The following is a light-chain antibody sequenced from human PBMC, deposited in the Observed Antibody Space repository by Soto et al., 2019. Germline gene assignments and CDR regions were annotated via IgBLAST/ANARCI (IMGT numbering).Light chain of an antibody. CDR2: KAS. CDR3: QQYNSYSPT. CDR1: QSVSSW. J-gene: IGKJ1*01. Sequence: DIQMTQSPSTLSASVGDRVTITCRASQSVSSWLAWYQQKPGKAPKLLSYKASSLQSGFSSRFRGSGSGTEFTLTFSSMQPDEFATYFCQQYNSYSPTFGQGTKVDIK. V-gene: IGKV1-5*03.